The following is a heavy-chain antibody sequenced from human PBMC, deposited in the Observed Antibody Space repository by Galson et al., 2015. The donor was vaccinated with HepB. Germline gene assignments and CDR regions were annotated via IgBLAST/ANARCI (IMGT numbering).Heavy chain of an antibody. Sequence: SLRLSCAASGFTFSNAWMSWVRQAPGKGLEWVGRIKSKTDGGTTDYAAPVKGRFTISRDDSKNTLYLQMNSLKTEDTAVYYCTTVGGWLYYYSMGVWGQGTTVTVSS. D-gene: IGHD3-16*01. CDR3: TTVGGWLYYYSMGV. CDR2: IKSKTDGGTT. J-gene: IGHJ6*02. CDR1: GFTFSNAW. V-gene: IGHV3-15*01.